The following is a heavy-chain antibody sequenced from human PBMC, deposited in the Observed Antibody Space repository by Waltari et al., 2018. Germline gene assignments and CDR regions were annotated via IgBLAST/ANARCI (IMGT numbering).Heavy chain of an antibody. V-gene: IGHV3-7*01. CDR3: ARIGYSSSSLDY. CDR2: IKQDGSVK. D-gene: IGHD6-6*01. J-gene: IGHJ4*02. CDR1: GFTYSNYW. Sequence: EVQLVESGGGLVQPGDSLRVSCAASGFTYSNYWMTWVRQAPGKGLEWVANIKQDGSVKYYVDSVKGRFTISRDNAKNSLYLQMNSLTAEDTAVYYCARIGYSSSSLDYWGQGTLVIVSS.